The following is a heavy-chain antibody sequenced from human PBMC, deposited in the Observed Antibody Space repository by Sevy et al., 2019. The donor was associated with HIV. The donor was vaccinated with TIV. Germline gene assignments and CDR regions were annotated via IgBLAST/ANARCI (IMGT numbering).Heavy chain of an antibody. CDR2: IYSEGTK. D-gene: IGHD2-21*01. CDR3: AIGSVSLVIAKDAFHI. Sequence: GGYLRLSCAASGFTVSSNYMIWVRQAPGKGLEWVSLIYSEGTKNYADSVKGRFTISRDNSKNTLYLQINSLRAEDTTVYYCAIGSVSLVIAKDAFHIWGQGTMVTVSS. CDR1: GFTVSSNY. J-gene: IGHJ3*02. V-gene: IGHV3-53*01.